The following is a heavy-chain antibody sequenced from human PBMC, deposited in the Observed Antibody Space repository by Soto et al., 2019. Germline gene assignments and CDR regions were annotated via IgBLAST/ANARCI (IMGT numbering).Heavy chain of an antibody. CDR1: GFPFSTCR. V-gene: IGHV3-7*03. CDR2: INPDGNVG. CDR3: AGWGGHDYNY. Sequence: EVQLLGSGGGLVQPGGSLRLSCVGSGFPFSTCRMNWVRQAPGKGLEWVANINPDGNVGTYVDSVRGRFTTSRDNAKNSLYLQMNSLRADDTAVYFCAGWGGHDYNYWGQGIMVTVSS. D-gene: IGHD4-4*01. J-gene: IGHJ4*02.